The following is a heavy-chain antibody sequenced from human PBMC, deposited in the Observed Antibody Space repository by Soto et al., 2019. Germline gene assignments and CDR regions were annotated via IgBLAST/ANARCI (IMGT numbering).Heavy chain of an antibody. V-gene: IGHV3-21*06. CDR1: GFIMSNYR. Sequence: EVQLVESGGGLVKSGESLRLSCVTSGFIMSNYRLNWVRQSPGKGLEWVSLIQSGTGRTFYADSVRGRFTISRDDAQSSVFRQMNALRAEDTAVYYCVRETHDPRDYWGQGTLVIVSS. J-gene: IGHJ4*02. CDR2: IQSGTGRT. CDR3: VRETHDPRDY.